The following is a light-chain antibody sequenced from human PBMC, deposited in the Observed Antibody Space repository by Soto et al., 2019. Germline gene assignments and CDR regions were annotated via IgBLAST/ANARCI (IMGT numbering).Light chain of an antibody. V-gene: IGKV1-5*03. CDR1: QSIGRL. CDR2: KAS. CDR3: QQYNNYLFT. J-gene: IGKJ3*01. Sequence: DIQMTQSPSTLSASVGDRVTITCRASQSIGRLLAWYQQKPGKAPKLLIHKASSLESGVPSRFSGSASGTEFSLTISGLQPDDFATYYCQQYNNYLFTFGPGTKVEIK.